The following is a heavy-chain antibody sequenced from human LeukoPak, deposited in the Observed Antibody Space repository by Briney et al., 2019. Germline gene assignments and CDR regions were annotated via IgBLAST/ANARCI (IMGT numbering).Heavy chain of an antibody. CDR3: AAVHGLAIDY. CDR1: GGSISSGGYS. D-gene: IGHD6-19*01. V-gene: IGHV4-30-2*01. CDR2: IYHSGST. Sequence: SQTLSLTCAVSGGSISSGGYSWSWIRQPPGKGLEWIGYIYHSGSTYYNPSLKSRVTISVDRSKNQFSLKLSFVTAADTAVYYCAAVHGLAIDYWGQGTLVTVSS. J-gene: IGHJ4*02.